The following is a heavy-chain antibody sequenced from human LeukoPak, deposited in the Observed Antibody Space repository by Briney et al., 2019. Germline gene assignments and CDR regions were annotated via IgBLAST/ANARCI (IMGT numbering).Heavy chain of an antibody. D-gene: IGHD1-26*01. V-gene: IGHV3-73*01. Sequence: PGGSLRLSCAASGFTFSSYWMTWVRQASGKGLEWVGRIRSKANSYATAYAASVKGRFTISRDDSKNTAYLQMNSLKTEDTAVYYCTSSHLLVGATYAFDIWGQGTMVTVSS. CDR2: IRSKANSYAT. CDR1: GFTFSSYW. J-gene: IGHJ3*02. CDR3: TSSHLLVGATYAFDI.